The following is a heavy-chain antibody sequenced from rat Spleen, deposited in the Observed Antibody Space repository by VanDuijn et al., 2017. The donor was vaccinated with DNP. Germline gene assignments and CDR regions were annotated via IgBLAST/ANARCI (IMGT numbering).Heavy chain of an antibody. J-gene: IGHJ3*01. V-gene: IGHV4-2*01. CDR3: VREDKGVDA. D-gene: IGHD2-2*01. CDR1: GFNFNCYW. Sequence: EVKLVESGGGLVQPGRSLRLSCAASGFNFNCYWMGWVRQTPGKGLERNGQFNKDSSTTNYIQSLKEKITISRDNAQNTLYLQMSKLGSEETAIYYCVREDKGVDAWGQGTLVTVSS. CDR2: FNKDSSTT.